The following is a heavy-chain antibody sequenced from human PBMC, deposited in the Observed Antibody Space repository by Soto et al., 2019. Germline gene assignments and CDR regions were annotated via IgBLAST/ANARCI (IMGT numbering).Heavy chain of an antibody. CDR1: GFPFSSYA. V-gene: IGHV3-23*01. Sequence: GGSLRLSCVASGFPFSSYAMSWVRQTPGKGLEWVSGISGSGGRTYYADSVKGRFTISRDSSKTTVYLQMNDLRPDDTAVYYCATWHEREHAYDVWGQGTTVTVSS. CDR2: ISGSGGRT. J-gene: IGHJ3*01. CDR3: ATWHEREHAYDV. D-gene: IGHD1-1*01.